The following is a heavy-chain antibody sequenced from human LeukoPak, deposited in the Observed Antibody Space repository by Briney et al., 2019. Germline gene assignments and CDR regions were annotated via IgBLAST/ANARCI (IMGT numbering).Heavy chain of an antibody. Sequence: PGGSLRLSCAASGFTFSDYSMNWVRQAPGKGLEWLSYISSGSTKFYADSVRGRFTISRGNAKNSLYLQMNSLRDEDTALYYCARDERISAAATGFDYWGQGTLVTVSS. V-gene: IGHV3-48*02. CDR3: ARDERISAAATGFDY. D-gene: IGHD6-13*01. CDR2: ISSGSTK. CDR1: GFTFSDYS. J-gene: IGHJ4*02.